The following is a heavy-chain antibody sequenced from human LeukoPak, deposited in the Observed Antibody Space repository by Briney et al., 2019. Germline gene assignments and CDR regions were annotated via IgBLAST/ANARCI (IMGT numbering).Heavy chain of an antibody. V-gene: IGHV3-30*02. CDR3: ARARRSGGITLIRGVKDRGWFDS. D-gene: IGHD3-10*01. J-gene: IGHJ5*01. Sequence: GGSLRLSCAASGFTFSDYYMTWIRQAPGKGLEWVAFIRPDGDNKYYADSVKGRFTISRDNSKNTLYLQMNSLRAEDTAVHYCARARRSGGITLIRGVKDRGWFDSWGQGTLVTVSS. CDR1: GFTFSDYY. CDR2: IRPDGDNK.